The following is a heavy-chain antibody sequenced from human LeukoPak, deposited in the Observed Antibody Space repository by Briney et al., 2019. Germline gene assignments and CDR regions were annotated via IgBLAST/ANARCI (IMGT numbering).Heavy chain of an antibody. CDR2: INPNSGGT. D-gene: IGHD4-17*01. CDR1: GYTFTGYY. V-gene: IGHV1-2*02. CDR3: ARDSHDYGDYGWFDP. Sequence: VASVKVSRKASGYTFTGYYMHWVRQAPGQGLEWMGWINPNSGGTNYAQKLQGRVTMTTDTSTSTAYMELRSLRSDDTAVYYCARDSHDYGDYGWFDPWGQGTLVTVSS. J-gene: IGHJ5*02.